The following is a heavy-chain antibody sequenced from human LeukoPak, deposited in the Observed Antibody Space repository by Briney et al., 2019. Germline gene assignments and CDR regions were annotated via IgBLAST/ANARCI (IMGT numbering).Heavy chain of an antibody. V-gene: IGHV3-11*01. J-gene: IGHJ6*03. D-gene: IGHD3-3*01. CDR2: ISSSGSTI. CDR3: ARMGPDDFRSGYSYYYYMDV. Sequence: PGGSLRLSWAASGFTFSDYYMSWIRQAPGKGLEWVSYISSSGSTIYYADSVKGRFTISRDNAKNSLYLQMNSLRAEDTAVYYSARMGPDDFRSGYSYYYYMDVWGKGTTVTVSS. CDR1: GFTFSDYY.